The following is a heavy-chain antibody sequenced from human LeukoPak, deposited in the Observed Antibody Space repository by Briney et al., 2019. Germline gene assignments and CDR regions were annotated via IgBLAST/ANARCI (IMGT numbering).Heavy chain of an antibody. J-gene: IGHJ4*02. D-gene: IGHD3-3*01. CDR1: GYTFSSYW. CDR2: IYPGDSDT. Sequence: GESLKISCKGSGYTFSSYWIGWVRQMPGKGLEWMGIIYPGDSDTRYSPSLQGQVTISVDTSIGTAYLQWSSLKTSDTAIYYCARQNDFRLDYWGQGTLVTVSS. CDR3: ARQNDFRLDY. V-gene: IGHV5-51*01.